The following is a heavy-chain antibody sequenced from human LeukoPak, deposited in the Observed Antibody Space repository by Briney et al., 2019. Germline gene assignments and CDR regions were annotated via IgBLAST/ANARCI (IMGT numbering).Heavy chain of an antibody. CDR1: GGSTSSYY. CDR3: ARHPRAFDAFDI. V-gene: IGHV4-59*08. Sequence: SETLSLTCTVSGGSTSSYYWSWIRQSPGKGLECIGYIYYSGSTYYNPSLKSRVTISVDTSKNQFSLKLSSVTAADTAVYYCARHPRAFDAFDIWGQGTMVTVSS. J-gene: IGHJ3*02. CDR2: IYYSGST.